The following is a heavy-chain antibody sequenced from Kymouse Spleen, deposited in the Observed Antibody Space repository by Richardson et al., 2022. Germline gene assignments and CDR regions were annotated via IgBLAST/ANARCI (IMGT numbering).Heavy chain of an antibody. CDR3: AREGGHSSSSLYYYYGMDV. CDR1: GGSFSGYY. Sequence: QVQLQQWGAGLLKPSETLSLTCAVYGGSFSGYYWSWIRQPPGKGLEWIGEINHSGSTNYNPSLKSRVTISVDTSKNQFSLKLSSVTAADTAVYYCAREGGHSSSSLYYYYGMDVWGQGTTVTVSS. D-gene: IGHD6-6*01. J-gene: IGHJ6*02. V-gene: IGHV4-34*01. CDR2: INHSGST.